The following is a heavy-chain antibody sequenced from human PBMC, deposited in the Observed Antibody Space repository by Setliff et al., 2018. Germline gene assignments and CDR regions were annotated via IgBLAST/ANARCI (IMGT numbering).Heavy chain of an antibody. CDR2: INNDGSSG. CDR3: ARGRNIAARLLDS. J-gene: IGHJ4*02. D-gene: IGHD6-6*01. V-gene: IGHV3-74*01. CDR1: GFTFSSYW. Sequence: PGGSLRLSCAASGFTFSSYWMHWVSQVPGKGLVWVSRINNDGSSGDYADSVKGRFTISRDNAKNTVYLQMNSLRAEDTAVYYCARGRNIAARLLDSWGQGTLVTVSS.